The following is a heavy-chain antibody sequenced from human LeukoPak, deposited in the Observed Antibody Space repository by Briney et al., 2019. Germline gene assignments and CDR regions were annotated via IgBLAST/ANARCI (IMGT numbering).Heavy chain of an antibody. J-gene: IGHJ5*02. Sequence: ASVNVSYKASGGTFSSYAISWVRQAPGQGLEWMGGIIPIFGTANYAQKFQGRVTITADESTSTAYMELSSLRSEDTAVYYCARGQDIVVVVAALNWFDPWGQETLVTVSS. V-gene: IGHV1-69*13. CDR2: IIPIFGTA. CDR1: GGTFSSYA. CDR3: ARGQDIVVVVAALNWFDP. D-gene: IGHD2-15*01.